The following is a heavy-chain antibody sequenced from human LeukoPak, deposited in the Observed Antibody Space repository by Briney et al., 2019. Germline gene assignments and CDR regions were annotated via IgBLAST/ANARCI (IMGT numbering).Heavy chain of an antibody. CDR1: GFTFSSYG. V-gene: IGHV3-23*01. Sequence: GGSLRLSCAASGFTFSSYGMSWVRQAPGKGLEWVSAISGSGGSTYYADSVKGRFTISRDNSKNTLYLQMNSLRAEDTAVYYCARGGDYGDYPDYWGQGTLVTVSS. CDR2: ISGSGGST. J-gene: IGHJ4*02. D-gene: IGHD4-17*01. CDR3: ARGGDYGDYPDY.